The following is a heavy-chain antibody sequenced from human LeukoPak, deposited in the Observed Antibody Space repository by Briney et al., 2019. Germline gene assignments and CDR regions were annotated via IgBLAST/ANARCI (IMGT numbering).Heavy chain of an antibody. Sequence: GGSLRLSCAASGFTFSDYYLSWIRQAPGKGLEWVANIKQDGRDKYYVDSVKGRFTISRDSAKNSLYLQMSSLRAEDTAVYFCAREARLPGVGDDAFDIWGQGTMVSVSS. CDR3: AREARLPGVGDDAFDI. CDR2: IKQDGRDK. CDR1: GFTFSDYY. V-gene: IGHV3-7*01. J-gene: IGHJ3*02. D-gene: IGHD3-16*01.